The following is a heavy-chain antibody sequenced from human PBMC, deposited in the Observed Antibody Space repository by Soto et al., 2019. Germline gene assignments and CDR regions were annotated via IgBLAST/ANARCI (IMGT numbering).Heavy chain of an antibody. V-gene: IGHV4-59*01. CDR2: IYYSGSA. CDR1: GASISSYH. CDR3: AAAVPAEYVFPYYYMDV. Sequence: QVQLQESGPGLVKPSETLSLTCTVSGASISSYHWSWIRQTPGKGLEWIGCIYYSGSANYNPSLKSRVTFSVDTSKNQVSLKLSSVTAADTGVYYCAAAVPAEYVFPYYYMDVWGKGTTVTVSS. D-gene: IGHD3-16*01. J-gene: IGHJ6*03.